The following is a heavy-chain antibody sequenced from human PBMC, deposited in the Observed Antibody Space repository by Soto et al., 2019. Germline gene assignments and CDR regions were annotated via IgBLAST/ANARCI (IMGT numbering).Heavy chain of an antibody. CDR2: IFHSGST. J-gene: IGHJ4*02. D-gene: IGHD3-10*01. CDR1: GGSINSGDYY. CDR3: ASFGDYLDY. Sequence: SETLSLTCTVSGGSINSGDYYWTWVRQPPGKGLEWIGNIFHSGSTYYTPSLQSRVTISLDTSKNHFSLKLSSVTAADTAVYYCASFGDYLDYWGQGTLVTVSS. V-gene: IGHV4-30-4*01.